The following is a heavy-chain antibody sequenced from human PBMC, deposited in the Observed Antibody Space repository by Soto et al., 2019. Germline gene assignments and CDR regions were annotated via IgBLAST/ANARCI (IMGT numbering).Heavy chain of an antibody. J-gene: IGHJ6*02. Sequence: QVQLVESGGGVVQPGRSLRLSCAASGFTFSSYAMHWXRXXXXXXXXXXXVISYDGSNKYYADSVKGRFTISRDNSKXXXXXXXXXXXXXXXXXXXXXXDXXSXXXXXXYGMDVWGQGTTVTVSS. CDR3: XXDXXSXXXXXXYGMDV. CDR1: GFTFSSYA. V-gene: IGHV3-30-3*01. CDR2: ISYDGSNK.